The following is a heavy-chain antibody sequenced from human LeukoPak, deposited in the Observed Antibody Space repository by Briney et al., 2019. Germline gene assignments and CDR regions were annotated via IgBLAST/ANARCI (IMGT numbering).Heavy chain of an antibody. J-gene: IGHJ3*02. V-gene: IGHV1-2*02. Sequence: ASVKVSCKVSGYTLTELSMHWVRQAPGQGLEWMGWINPNSGGTNYAQKFQGRVTMTRDTSISTAYMELSRLRSDDTAVYYCARVPILEPDIWGQGTMVTVSS. D-gene: IGHD1-1*01. CDR2: INPNSGGT. CDR3: ARVPILEPDI. CDR1: GYTLTELS.